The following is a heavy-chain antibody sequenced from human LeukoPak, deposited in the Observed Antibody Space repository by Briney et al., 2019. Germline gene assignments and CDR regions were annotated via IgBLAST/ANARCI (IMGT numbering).Heavy chain of an antibody. CDR1: GFTFSSYG. CDR3: ANDHEEDGIRDFDWLLGRAFDI. Sequence: PGGSLRLSCAASGFTFSSYGMHWVRQAPGKGLEWVAFIRYDGSNKYYADSVKGRFTISRDNSKITLYLQMNSLRAEDTAVYYCANDHEEDGIRDFDWLLGRAFDIWGQGTMVTVSS. D-gene: IGHD3-9*01. J-gene: IGHJ3*02. CDR2: IRYDGSNK. V-gene: IGHV3-30*02.